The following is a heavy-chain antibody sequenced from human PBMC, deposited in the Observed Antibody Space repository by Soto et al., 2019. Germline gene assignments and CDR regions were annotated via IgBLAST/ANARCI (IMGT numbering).Heavy chain of an antibody. D-gene: IGHD2-2*02. CDR2: INSDGTTT. CDR1: GFTFSNTW. Sequence: LRLSCAASGFTFSNTWMHWVRQAPGKGLVWVSHINSDGTTTTYADSVKGRFTISRDNSKNTLYLQMNSLRAEDTAVYYCASSTNIVVVPAAIVYYYYGMDVWGQGTTVTVSS. J-gene: IGHJ6*02. V-gene: IGHV3-74*01. CDR3: ASSTNIVVVPAAIVYYYYGMDV.